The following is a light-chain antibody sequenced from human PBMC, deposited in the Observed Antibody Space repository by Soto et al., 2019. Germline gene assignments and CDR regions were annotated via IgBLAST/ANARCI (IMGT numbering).Light chain of an antibody. Sequence: AIRMTQSPSSFSASTGDRVTITCRASQGISSYLAWYQQKPGKAPKLLIYAASTLQSGVPSRFSGSGSGTDFTLTISCLQSEDFATYYCQQYDSHPVTFGQGTKVEIK. V-gene: IGKV1-8*01. CDR3: QQYDSHPVT. CDR2: AAS. J-gene: IGKJ1*01. CDR1: QGISSY.